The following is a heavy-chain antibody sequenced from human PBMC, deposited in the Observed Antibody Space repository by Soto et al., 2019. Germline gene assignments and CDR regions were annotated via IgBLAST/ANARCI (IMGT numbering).Heavy chain of an antibody. CDR3: AREQGGITGVRGDVDY. CDR2: IRRTTSGATT. Sequence: EVQLVESGGGLVEPGRSLRLSCTASGLTFADYSMSWFRQAPGKGLEWVNFIRRTTSGATTEGAASVKGRFTVSRDDSKNILYLQMNSLKTEDTAVYYCAREQGGITGVRGDVDYWGQVTLVTVSS. CDR1: GLTFADYS. V-gene: IGHV3-49*03. J-gene: IGHJ4*02. D-gene: IGHD3-10*01.